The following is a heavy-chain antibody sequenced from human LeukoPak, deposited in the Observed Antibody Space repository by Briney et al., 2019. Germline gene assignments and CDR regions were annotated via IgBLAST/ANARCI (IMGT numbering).Heavy chain of an antibody. CDR1: GYSFTSHY. CDR3: ARSGPQWLVRKYDAFDI. D-gene: IGHD6-19*01. Sequence: GASVKVSCKASGYSFTSHYMHWVRQAPGQGLEWMGWINPNSGGTNYAQKFQGRVTMTRDTSISTAYMELSRLRSDDTAVYYCARSGPQWLVRKYDAFDIWGQGTMVTASS. V-gene: IGHV1-2*02. CDR2: INPNSGGT. J-gene: IGHJ3*02.